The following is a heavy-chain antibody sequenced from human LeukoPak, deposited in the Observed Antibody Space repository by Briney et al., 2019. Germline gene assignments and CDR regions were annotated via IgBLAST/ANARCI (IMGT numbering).Heavy chain of an antibody. J-gene: IGHJ4*02. D-gene: IGHD3-22*01. CDR3: ARDYDSSGYYYPVYEY. CDR2: ISRSSSDI. CDR1: GFTFSSYS. V-gene: IGHV3-21*06. Sequence: GGSLRLSCAASGFTFSSYSMNWVRQAPGKGLEWVSSISRSSSDINYADSVKGRFTISRDNAKNSLYLEMSSLSVEDTAVYYCARDYDSSGYYYPVYEYWGQGTLVTVSS.